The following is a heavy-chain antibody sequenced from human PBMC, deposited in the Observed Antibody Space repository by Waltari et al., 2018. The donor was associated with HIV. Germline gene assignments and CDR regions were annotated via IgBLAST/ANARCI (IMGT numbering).Heavy chain of an antibody. CDR1: GYSFTSYW. Sequence: EVQLVQSGAEVKKPGESLKISCKGSGYSFTSYWIGWVRQMPGKGLEWMGIIYPGDSDTRYSPSFQGQVTISADKSISTAYLQWSSLKASDTAMYYCARQDSNYGGYYYYYGMDVWGQGTTVTVSS. CDR2: IYPGDSDT. CDR3: ARQDSNYGGYYYYYGMDV. V-gene: IGHV5-51*01. J-gene: IGHJ6*02. D-gene: IGHD4-4*01.